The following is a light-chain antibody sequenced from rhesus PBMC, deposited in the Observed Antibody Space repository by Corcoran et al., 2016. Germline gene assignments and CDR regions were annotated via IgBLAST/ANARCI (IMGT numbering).Light chain of an antibody. J-gene: IGKJ3*01. CDR3: KQRNTFPFT. Sequence: DIQLTQSPSSLSASVGDRVTITCRASQGIRRYLAWYQQKSGKAPKLLIFDASSLQSGAPSRFSGSGSGIEFTLTNRRLKPEDFATFCCKQRNTFPFTFGPGTKLDIK. V-gene: IGKV1-38*01. CDR2: DAS. CDR1: QGIRRY.